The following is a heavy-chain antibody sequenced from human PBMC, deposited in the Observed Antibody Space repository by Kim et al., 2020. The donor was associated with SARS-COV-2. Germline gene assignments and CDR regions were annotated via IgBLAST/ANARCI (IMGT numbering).Heavy chain of an antibody. D-gene: IGHD1-26*01. CDR3: AADAKWELLPGDYYYYYGMDV. J-gene: IGHJ6*02. CDR2: IVVGSGNT. Sequence: SVKVSCKASGFTFTSSAVQWVRQARGQRLEWIGWIVVGSGNTNYAQKFQERVTITRDMSTSTAYMELSSLRSEDTAVYYCAADAKWELLPGDYYYYYGMDVWGQGTTVTVSS. V-gene: IGHV1-58*01. CDR1: GFTFTSSA.